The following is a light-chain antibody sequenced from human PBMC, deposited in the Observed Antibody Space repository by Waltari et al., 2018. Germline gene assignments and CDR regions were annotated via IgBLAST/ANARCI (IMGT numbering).Light chain of an antibody. V-gene: IGLV2-23*02. Sequence: QSALTQPASVSGSPAQSITISCAGTSSDIGNYNLVSWYQQHPGKAPKLVNYEVTKRPSGVSNRVSGSKSGNTASLTISGLQAEDEADYYCCSYAGSSTYVVFGGGTKVTVL. CDR2: EVT. CDR3: CSYAGSSTYVV. CDR1: SSDIGNYNL. J-gene: IGLJ2*01.